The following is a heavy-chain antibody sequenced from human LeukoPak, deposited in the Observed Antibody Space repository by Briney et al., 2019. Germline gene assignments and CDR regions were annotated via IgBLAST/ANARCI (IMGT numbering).Heavy chain of an antibody. D-gene: IGHD6-19*01. CDR3: ARGLTAGYSSGWYRGWFDP. CDR2: IYYSGST. J-gene: IGHJ5*02. V-gene: IGHV4-39*07. Sequence: PSETLSLTCTVSGGSISSSSYYWGWIRQPPGKGLEWIGSIYYSGSTYYNPSLKSRVTISVGTSKNQFSLKLSSVTAADTAVYYCARGLTAGYSSGWYRGWFDPWGQGTLVTVSS. CDR1: GGSISSSSYY.